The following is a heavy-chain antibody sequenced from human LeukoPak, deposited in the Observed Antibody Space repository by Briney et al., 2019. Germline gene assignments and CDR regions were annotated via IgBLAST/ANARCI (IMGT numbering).Heavy chain of an antibody. CDR1: GFTFNTYA. J-gene: IGHJ4*02. CDR3: AKAGSDWYYFDS. CDR2: ISESGGST. V-gene: IGHV3-23*01. Sequence: PGGSLRLSCAASGFTFNTYAMTWVRQAPGKGLERVSDISESGGSTYYEDSVQGRFTISSDNSKNTLYLQMNSLRVEDTAIYYCAKAGSDWYYFDSWGQGTLVTVSS. D-gene: IGHD6-19*01.